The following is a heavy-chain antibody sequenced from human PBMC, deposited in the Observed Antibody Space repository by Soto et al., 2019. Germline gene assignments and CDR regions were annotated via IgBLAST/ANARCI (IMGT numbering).Heavy chain of an antibody. J-gene: IGHJ4*02. CDR1: GGTLKSASYY. CDR2: IYYSGGT. V-gene: IGHV4-61*01. D-gene: IGHD3-22*01. Sequence: XSLSLACTVSGGTLKSASYYGSWNRQPPGKGREWIGYIYYSGGTNYNPSLKSRVNIYVDTSKNQFSLKLGSVTAEDTAVYYCARTLGPNYYDSSGDLWLDWGQGILGTVSS. CDR3: ARTLGPNYYDSSGDLWLD.